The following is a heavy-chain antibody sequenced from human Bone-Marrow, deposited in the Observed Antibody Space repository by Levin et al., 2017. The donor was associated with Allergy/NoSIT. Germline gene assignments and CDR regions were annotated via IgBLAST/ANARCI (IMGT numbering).Heavy chain of an antibody. J-gene: IGHJ3*01. Sequence: SQTLSLTCAVHGGSFNDYYWSWFRQPPGKGLEWIGEINHNGITNYNPSVTSRVTMSVETPKQQFSLKLASVTAADTAVYFCARGVDVWGQGTLVTVSS. CDR3: ARGVDV. V-gene: IGHV4-34*01. CDR1: GGSFNDYY. CDR2: INHNGIT.